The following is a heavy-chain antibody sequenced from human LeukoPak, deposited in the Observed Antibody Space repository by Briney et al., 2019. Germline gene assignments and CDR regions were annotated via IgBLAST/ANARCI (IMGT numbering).Heavy chain of an antibody. V-gene: IGHV3-7*01. J-gene: IGHJ5*02. Sequence: PGGSLRLSCAASGFTFSSYWMSWVRQAPGKGLEWVANIKQDGSEKYYVDSVKGRFTISRDNAKNSLYLQMNSLRAEGTAVYYCARAPYSSSDWFDPWGQGTLVTVSS. D-gene: IGHD6-13*01. CDR1: GFTFSSYW. CDR2: IKQDGSEK. CDR3: ARAPYSSSDWFDP.